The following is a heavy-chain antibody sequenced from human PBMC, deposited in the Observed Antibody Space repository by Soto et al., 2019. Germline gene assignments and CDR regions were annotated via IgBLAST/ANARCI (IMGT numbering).Heavy chain of an antibody. Sequence: QVQLVQSGAEVKKPGASVKVSCKFSGYSFINYGMTRVRQAPGQGFEWMGWISGSNGATNYAQRFQGRVTLTTDTSTNTAYMELRSLRLDDTAIYYCARDSKWLIINGNWFDSWGQGTLVTVSS. CDR3: ARDSKWLIINGNWFDS. D-gene: IGHD5-12*01. CDR1: GYSFINYG. J-gene: IGHJ5*01. CDR2: ISGSNGAT. V-gene: IGHV1-18*04.